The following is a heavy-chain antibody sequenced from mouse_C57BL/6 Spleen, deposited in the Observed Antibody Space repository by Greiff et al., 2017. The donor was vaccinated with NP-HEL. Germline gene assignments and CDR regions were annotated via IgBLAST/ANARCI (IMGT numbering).Heavy chain of an antibody. J-gene: IGHJ1*03. CDR1: GFTFTDYY. CDR3: ARYWREDWYFDV. V-gene: IGHV7-3*01. CDR2: IRNKANGYTT. Sequence: EVKLMESGGGLVQPGGSLSLSCAASGFTFTDYYMSWVRQPPGKALEWLGFIRNKANGYTTEYSASVKGRFTISRDNSQSILYLQMNALRAEDSATYYCARYWREDWYFDVWGTGTTVTVSS.